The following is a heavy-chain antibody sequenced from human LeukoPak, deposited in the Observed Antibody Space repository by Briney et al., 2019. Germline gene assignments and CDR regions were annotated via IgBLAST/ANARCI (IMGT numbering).Heavy chain of an antibody. Sequence: GGSLRLACVASGFTFSDYAMTGLRQAPGKGPEWVSTTSATGDRTHYADSVKGRFSMSRDNSKSSPYLDLSSLRAEDTAIYYCAKAYSYGSGYFYSHFDHWGQGTLVTVSS. V-gene: IGHV3-23*01. CDR2: TSATGDRT. D-gene: IGHD3-10*01. J-gene: IGHJ4*02. CDR1: GFTFSDYA. CDR3: AKAYSYGSGYFYSHFDH.